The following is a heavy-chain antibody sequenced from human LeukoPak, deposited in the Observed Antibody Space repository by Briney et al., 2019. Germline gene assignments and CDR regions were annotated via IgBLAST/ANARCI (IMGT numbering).Heavy chain of an antibody. V-gene: IGHV4-34*01. CDR3: ARGARGDTPYNWFDP. CDR2: INQSGET. Sequence: PSETLSLTCAVHGGSFSDYYWSWIRQPPGKGLEWIGEINQSGETNYNPSLMSRVTISEDTSKNQFSLMLSSVTAADTAVYYCARGARGDTPYNWFDPWGQGTLVTVSS. CDR1: GGSFSDYY. J-gene: IGHJ5*02. D-gene: IGHD2-21*02.